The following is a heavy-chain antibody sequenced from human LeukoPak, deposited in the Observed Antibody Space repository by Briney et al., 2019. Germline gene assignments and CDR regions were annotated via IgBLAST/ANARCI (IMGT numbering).Heavy chain of an antibody. D-gene: IGHD6-19*01. J-gene: IGHJ5*02. CDR1: GFTFSSYA. CDR3: AKDPLSSGWYSGWFDP. V-gene: IGHV3-23*01. Sequence: PGGSLRLSCAASGFTFSSYAISWVRQAPGKGLEWVSAISGSGGSTYYADSVEGRFTISRDNSKNTLYLQMNSLRAEDTAVYYCAKDPLSSGWYSGWFDPWGQGTLVTVSS. CDR2: ISGSGGST.